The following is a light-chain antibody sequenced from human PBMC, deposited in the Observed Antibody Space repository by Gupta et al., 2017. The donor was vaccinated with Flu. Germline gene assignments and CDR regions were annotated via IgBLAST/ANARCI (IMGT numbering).Light chain of an antibody. Sequence: EIVLTQSPGTLSLSPGERAILSCRASQSVNSDYLAWYQQKPGQAPRLLIYGASNRATGIPDRFSGTGSGTDFTLIIRRLEPEDFAVYYCQQYDGSRYSFGQGTKLEIK. V-gene: IGKV3-20*01. CDR3: QQYDGSRYS. CDR1: QSVNSDY. J-gene: IGKJ2*03. CDR2: GAS.